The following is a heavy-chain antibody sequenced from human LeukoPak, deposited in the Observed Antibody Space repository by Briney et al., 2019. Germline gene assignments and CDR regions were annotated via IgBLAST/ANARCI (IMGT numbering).Heavy chain of an antibody. Sequence: GGSLRLSCAASGFTFSSYSMNWVRQAPGKGLEWXXXISSSSSYIYYADSVKGRFTISRDNAKNSLYLQMNSLRAEDTAVYYCARDADPYYDFWSGYPEDYWGQGTLVTVSS. D-gene: IGHD3-3*01. CDR2: ISSSSSYI. CDR3: ARDADPYYDFWSGYPEDY. V-gene: IGHV3-21*01. CDR1: GFTFSSYS. J-gene: IGHJ4*02.